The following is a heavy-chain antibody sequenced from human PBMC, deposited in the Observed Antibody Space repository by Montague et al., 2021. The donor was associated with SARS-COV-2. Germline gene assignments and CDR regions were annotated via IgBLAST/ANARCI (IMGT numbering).Heavy chain of an antibody. D-gene: IGHD6-13*01. J-gene: IGHJ4*02. Sequence: SETLSLTCTVSGGSINYYYWHWLRQSAAKGLEWIGRIYSSGNANYSPSXXSRVTMSVDTSRNQFSLKLNSLTAADTAVYYCARGDHPQSASWYFFDTWGQGALVTVSS. CDR1: GGSINYYY. CDR3: ARGDHPQSASWYFFDT. V-gene: IGHV4-4*07. CDR2: IYSSGNA.